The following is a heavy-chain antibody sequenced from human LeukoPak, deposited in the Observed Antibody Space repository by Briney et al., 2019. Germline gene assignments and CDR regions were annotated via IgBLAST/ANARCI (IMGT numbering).Heavy chain of an antibody. V-gene: IGHV3-30*18. D-gene: IGHD3-10*01. CDR3: AKDSGGSGSYFDY. CDR1: GFTFSSYG. J-gene: IGHJ4*02. Sequence: GGSLRLSCAAYGFTFSSYGMHWVRQAPGKGLEWVAVISYDGSNKYYADSVKGRFTISRDNSKNTLYLQMNSLRAEDTAVYYCAKDSGGSGSYFDYWGQGTLVTVSS. CDR2: ISYDGSNK.